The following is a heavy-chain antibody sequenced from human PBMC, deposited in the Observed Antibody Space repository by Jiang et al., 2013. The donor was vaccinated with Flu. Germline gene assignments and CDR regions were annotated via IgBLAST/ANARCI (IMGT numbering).Heavy chain of an antibody. Sequence: GLVKPSETLSLTCTVSSVSISGSSFYWGWIRQSPGRGLEWIGTISYSGSTYYNASLKSRATISIDTSRNQFSLRLTSVTAVDTAVYYRARFRMTIFGVVNRAFDIWGQGTMVTVSS. V-gene: IGHV4-39*01. CDR1: SVSISGSSFY. D-gene: IGHD3-3*01. J-gene: IGHJ3*02. CDR3: ARFRMTIFGVVNRAFDI. CDR2: ISYSGST.